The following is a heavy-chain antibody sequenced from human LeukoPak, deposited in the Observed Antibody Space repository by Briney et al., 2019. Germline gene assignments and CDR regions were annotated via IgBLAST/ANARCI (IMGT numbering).Heavy chain of an antibody. V-gene: IGHV3-74*01. CDR2: INSDETIS. J-gene: IGHJ4*02. D-gene: IGHD3-16*02. Sequence: PGGSLRLSCAASGFTFSSYWMHWVRQVPNQGLMWVSRINSDETISEYVDSVNGRFTISRDNAKNTLYLQMNSLRAEDTAVYYCARDQRQSGDYVWGSYRLWGQGTLVTVSS. CDR3: ARDQRQSGDYVWGSYRL. CDR1: GFTFSSYW.